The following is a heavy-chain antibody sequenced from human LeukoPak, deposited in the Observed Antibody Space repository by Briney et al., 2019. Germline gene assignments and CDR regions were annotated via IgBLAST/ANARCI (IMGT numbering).Heavy chain of an antibody. Sequence: ASVKVSCKASGYTFTSYDINWVRQATGQGLEWMGWMNPNSGNTGYAQKFQGRVTMTRNTSISTAYMELSSLRPEDTAVYYCARGSGYDYYFDYWGQGTLVTVSS. J-gene: IGHJ4*02. D-gene: IGHD5-12*01. V-gene: IGHV1-8*01. CDR1: GYTFTSYD. CDR2: MNPNSGNT. CDR3: ARGSGYDYYFDY.